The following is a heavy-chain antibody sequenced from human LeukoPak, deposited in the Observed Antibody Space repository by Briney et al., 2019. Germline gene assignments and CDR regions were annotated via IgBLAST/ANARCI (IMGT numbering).Heavy chain of an antibody. CDR2: SYSVDSDT. Sequence: GGSLQISCLCSVYSFTIYLIGGVGPVPRKGLAWMGISYSVDSDTRYSPSFQGQVTISADKSISTAYLQWSSLKASDTAMYYCARRITGASRGANYYYMDVWGKGTTVTVSS. D-gene: IGHD1-20*01. J-gene: IGHJ6*03. CDR1: VYSFTIYL. CDR3: ARRITGASRGANYYYMDV. V-gene: IGHV5-51*01.